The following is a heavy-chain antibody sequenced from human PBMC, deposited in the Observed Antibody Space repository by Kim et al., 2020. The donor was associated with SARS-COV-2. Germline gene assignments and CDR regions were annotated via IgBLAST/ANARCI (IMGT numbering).Heavy chain of an antibody. Sequence: YADSVEGRFTISRDISKNTMYLQMNSLRAEDTGVYYCAKDWPSSGSKDYWGQGTLVTVSS. CDR3: AKDWPSSGSKDY. D-gene: IGHD6-25*01. J-gene: IGHJ4*02. V-gene: IGHV3-23*01.